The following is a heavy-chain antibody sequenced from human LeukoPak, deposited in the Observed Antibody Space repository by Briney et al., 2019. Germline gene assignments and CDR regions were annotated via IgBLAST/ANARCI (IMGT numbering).Heavy chain of an antibody. Sequence: ASVKVSCKASGGTCSSYAISWVRQAPGQGLEWMGRIIPILGIANYAQKFQGRVTITADKSTSTAYMELSSLRSEDTAVYYCAGGLKEMATISDYWGQGTLVTVSS. CDR1: GGTCSSYA. D-gene: IGHD5-24*01. J-gene: IGHJ4*02. CDR3: AGGLKEMATISDY. CDR2: IIPILGIA. V-gene: IGHV1-69*04.